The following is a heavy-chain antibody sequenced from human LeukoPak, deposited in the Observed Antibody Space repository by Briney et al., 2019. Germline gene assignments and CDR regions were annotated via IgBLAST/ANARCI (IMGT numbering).Heavy chain of an antibody. CDR3: ARGRVVPLDWFDP. V-gene: IGHV4-61*02. D-gene: IGHD2-2*01. CDR2: IYTRGST. J-gene: IGHJ5*02. CDR1: GGSISRGSYY. Sequence: SETLSLTCTVSGGSISRGSYYWSWIRQPAGKGLEWIGRIYTRGSTNYNPSLKRRVTISVDTSKNQCSLKLSSVTAADTAVYYCARGRVVPLDWFDPWGQGTLVTVSS.